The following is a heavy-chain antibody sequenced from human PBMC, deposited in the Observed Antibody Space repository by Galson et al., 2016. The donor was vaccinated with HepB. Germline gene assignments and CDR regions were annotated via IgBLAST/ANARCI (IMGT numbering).Heavy chain of an antibody. J-gene: IGHJ3*02. V-gene: IGHV3-23*01. CDR1: GFTFSSYA. D-gene: IGHD3-10*01. CDR2: ISGSADST. CDR3: AKMKCNGSGSLSTFDI. Sequence: SLRLSCAASGFTFSSYAMSWVRQAPGKGLEWVSTISGSADSTYYADSVKGRFSISRDKSRNTLYVQMNSLRAEDTAIYYCAKMKCNGSGSLSTFDIWGPGTMVTVSS.